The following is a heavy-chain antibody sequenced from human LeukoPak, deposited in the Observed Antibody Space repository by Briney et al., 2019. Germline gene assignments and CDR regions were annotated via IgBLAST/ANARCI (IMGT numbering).Heavy chain of an antibody. J-gene: IGHJ4*02. D-gene: IGHD6-19*01. CDR3: ARHPFSAPFDY. Sequence: PSETLSLTCIVSGGSMNNYYWSWFRQPPGKGLEWIAYVYQTGDTRYNPSLKSRVSISLDMSKNKFSLKVSSVTATDTAVYYCARHPFSAPFDYWGQGILVTVSS. CDR1: GGSMNNYY. CDR2: VYQTGDT. V-gene: IGHV4-59*08.